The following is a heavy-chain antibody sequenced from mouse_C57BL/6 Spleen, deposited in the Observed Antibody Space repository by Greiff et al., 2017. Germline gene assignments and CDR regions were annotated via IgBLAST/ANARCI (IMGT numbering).Heavy chain of an antibody. CDR3: ARGGYGSSSHWYFDV. V-gene: IGHV5-17*01. Sequence: EVQRVESGGGLVKPGGSLKLSCAASGFTFSDYGMHWVRQAPEKGLEWVAYISSGSSTIYYADTVKGRFTISRDNAKNTLFLQMTSLRSEDTAMYYCARGGYGSSSHWYFDVWGTGTTVTVSS. CDR1: GFTFSDYG. J-gene: IGHJ1*03. CDR2: ISSGSSTI. D-gene: IGHD1-1*01.